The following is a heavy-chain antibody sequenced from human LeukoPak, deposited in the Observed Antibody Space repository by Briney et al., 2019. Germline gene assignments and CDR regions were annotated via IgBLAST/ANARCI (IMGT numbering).Heavy chain of an antibody. CDR3: ARGWGLTYYYDSSGYYYFDY. CDR2: TYYRSKWYN. D-gene: IGHD3-22*01. CDR1: GDSVSSNSAA. V-gene: IGHV6-1*01. Sequence: SQTLSLTCAISGDSVSSNSAAWNWIWQSPSRGLEWLGRTYYRSKWYNDYAVSVKSRITINPDTSKNQFSLQLNSVTPEDTVVYYCARGWGLTYYYDSSGYYYFDYWGQGTLVTVSS. J-gene: IGHJ4*02.